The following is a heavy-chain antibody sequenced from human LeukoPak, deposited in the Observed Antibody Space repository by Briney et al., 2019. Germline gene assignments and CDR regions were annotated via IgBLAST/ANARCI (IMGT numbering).Heavy chain of an antibody. J-gene: IGHJ4*02. V-gene: IGHV1-69*06. CDR1: GGTFSSYA. CDR2: IIPIFGTA. D-gene: IGHD6-13*01. CDR3: ARDQKKVSSSWYVDY. Sequence: SVKVSCKASGGTFSSYAISWVRQAPGQGPEWMGGIIPIFGTANYAQKFQGRVTITADKSTSTAYMELSSLRSEDTAVYYCARDQKKVSSSWYVDYWGQGTLVTVSS.